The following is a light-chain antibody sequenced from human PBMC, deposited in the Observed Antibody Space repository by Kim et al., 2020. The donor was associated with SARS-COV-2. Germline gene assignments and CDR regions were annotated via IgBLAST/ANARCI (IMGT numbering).Light chain of an antibody. CDR3: QSADGSGTYV. Sequence: SPGQPARITCPGDTLPEKQTYWYQQKSGQAPLLVIYKDNERPSGIPGRFSGSSSGTTVTLTISGVQAEDDADYYCQSADGSGTYVFGTGTKVTVL. V-gene: IGLV3-25*03. CDR1: TLPEKQ. CDR2: KDN. J-gene: IGLJ1*01.